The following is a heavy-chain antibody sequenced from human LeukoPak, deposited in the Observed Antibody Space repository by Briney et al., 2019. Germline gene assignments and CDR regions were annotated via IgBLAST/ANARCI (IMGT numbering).Heavy chain of an antibody. V-gene: IGHV4-59*02. D-gene: IGHD6-19*01. CDR3: ARGIAVAGTDAFDI. J-gene: IGHJ3*02. CDR2: IYYSGST. Sequence: GSLRLSCAASGFTVSSNYMSWVRQAPGKGLEWIGYIYYSGSTNYNPSLKSRVTISVDTSKNQFSLKLSSVTAADTAVYYCARGIAVAGTDAFDIWGQGTMVTVSS. CDR1: GFTVSSNY.